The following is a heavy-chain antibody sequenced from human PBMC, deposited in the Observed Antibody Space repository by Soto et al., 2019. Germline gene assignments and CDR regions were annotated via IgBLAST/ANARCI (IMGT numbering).Heavy chain of an antibody. Sequence: AGGSLRLSCAASGFTFSSYAMHWVRQAPGKGLEWVAVISYDGSNKYYADSVKGRFTISRDNSKNTLYLQMNSLRAADTAVYYCARGQRALITYGPFDPWGQGTLVTVSS. CDR3: ARGQRALITYGPFDP. V-gene: IGHV3-30-3*01. CDR1: GFTFSSYA. J-gene: IGHJ5*02. D-gene: IGHD4-17*01. CDR2: ISYDGSNK.